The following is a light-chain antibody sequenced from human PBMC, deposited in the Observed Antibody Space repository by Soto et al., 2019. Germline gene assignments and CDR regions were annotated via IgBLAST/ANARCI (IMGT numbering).Light chain of an antibody. CDR1: VSNIGTTT. J-gene: IGLJ1*01. Sequence: QSVLTQPPSASGTPGQRVTISCSGSVSNIGTTTVNWYQQLPGRAPKLLIYDNDQRPSGVPGRFSGSKSGTSASLAISGLRSEDEADYYCAAWAASLHVVFGTGTKLTVL. CDR3: AAWAASLHVV. V-gene: IGLV1-44*01. CDR2: DND.